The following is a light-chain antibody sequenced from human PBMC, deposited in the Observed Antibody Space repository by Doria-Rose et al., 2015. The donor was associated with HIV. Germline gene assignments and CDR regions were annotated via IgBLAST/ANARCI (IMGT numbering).Light chain of an antibody. J-gene: IGKJ3*01. CDR1: QSLLYTSKHY. Sequence: EIVMTQSPESQGMSLGERATLNCKSNQSLLYTSKHYLAWYQQNPGQHPELLIYWASTRQSAVPARFSGSGSGTDFTLTISSLEAEDVAVYYCQRYYDTPSFGPGTAVDIK. CDR2: WAS. CDR3: QRYYDTPS. V-gene: IGKV4-1*01.